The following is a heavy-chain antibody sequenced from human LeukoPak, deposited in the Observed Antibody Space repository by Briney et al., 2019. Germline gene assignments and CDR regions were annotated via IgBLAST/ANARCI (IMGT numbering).Heavy chain of an antibody. CDR3: ARVVAATPDKGP. Sequence: PSETLSLTCAVYGGSFSGYYWCWIRQPPGKGLEWIGEINHSGSTNYNPSLKSRVTISVDTSKNQFSLKLSSVTAADTAVYYCARVVAATPDKGPWGQGTLVTVSS. CDR2: INHSGST. J-gene: IGHJ5*02. D-gene: IGHD2-15*01. V-gene: IGHV4-34*01. CDR1: GGSFSGYY.